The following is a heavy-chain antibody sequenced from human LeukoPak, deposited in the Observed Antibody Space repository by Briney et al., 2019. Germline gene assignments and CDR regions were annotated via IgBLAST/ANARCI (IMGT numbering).Heavy chain of an antibody. J-gene: IGHJ5*02. CDR1: GFTFSTFA. Sequence: GGSLRLSCEASGFTFSTFAMIWVRQAPGEGLEWVTFLDYTGNNQYYADSMKGRLTISRDNSKNTVFLQMNNLRLEDTAIYYCVKDVHYLGSYRESLDPWGQGTLVTVSS. CDR2: LDYTGNNQ. V-gene: IGHV3-30*02. CDR3: VKDVHYLGSYRESLDP. D-gene: IGHD3-10*01.